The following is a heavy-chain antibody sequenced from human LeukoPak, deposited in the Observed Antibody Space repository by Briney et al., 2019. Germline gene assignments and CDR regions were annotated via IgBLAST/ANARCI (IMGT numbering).Heavy chain of an antibody. J-gene: IGHJ6*02. Sequence: ASVKVSCKISGYTLTEVSMHWVRQAPGKGLEWMGGFDPADGEPIYAQKLQGRVTMTTDTSTSTAYMELRSLRSDDTAVYYCAREELLRYFDWQRYHYYYGMDVWGQGTTVTVPS. D-gene: IGHD3-9*01. CDR2: FDPADGEP. CDR3: AREELLRYFDWQRYHYYYGMDV. V-gene: IGHV1-24*01. CDR1: GYTLTEVS.